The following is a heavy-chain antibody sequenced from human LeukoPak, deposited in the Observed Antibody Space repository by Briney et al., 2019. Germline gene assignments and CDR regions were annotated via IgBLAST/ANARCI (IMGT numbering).Heavy chain of an antibody. J-gene: IGHJ3*02. V-gene: IGHV4-31*03. CDR2: IYHSGTT. CDR3: ARNLGAVVTPGWAYDI. CDR1: GDSISSAFYY. Sequence: PSETLSLTCTVSGDSISSAFYYWSWIRQHRGRGLGWIGYIYHSGTTYYNPSLKTRVTMSLDTSRNQFSLKVYSVTAADTAVYYCARNLGAVVTPGWAYDIWGQGTMVTVSS. D-gene: IGHD4-23*01.